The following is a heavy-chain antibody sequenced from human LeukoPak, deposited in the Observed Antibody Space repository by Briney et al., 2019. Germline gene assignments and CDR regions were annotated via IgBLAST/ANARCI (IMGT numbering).Heavy chain of an antibody. J-gene: IGHJ4*02. Sequence: GGCLRLSCVASGFTFSTYWMGWVRQAPGKGLEWLANINPGGSEKYYVDSVKGRFTISRDDDKNSLYLQVDSLRADDTAVYYCARFGYAYACDYWGQGTLVTVSS. CDR1: GFTFSTYW. CDR2: INPGGSEK. CDR3: ARFGYAYACDY. D-gene: IGHD5-18*01. V-gene: IGHV3-7*04.